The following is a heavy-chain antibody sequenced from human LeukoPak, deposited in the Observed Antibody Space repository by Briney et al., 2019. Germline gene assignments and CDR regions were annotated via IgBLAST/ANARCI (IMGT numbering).Heavy chain of an antibody. V-gene: IGHV4-4*07. CDR2: IYTSGTT. CDR3: ARGRAYGSGKGDLTLDY. J-gene: IGHJ4*02. D-gene: IGHD3-10*01. CDR1: GGSISSYY. Sequence: PSETLSLTCTVSGGSISSYYWSWIRQPAGKGLEWIGRIYTSGTTHYNPSLKSRVTMSVDTSKNQFSLKLSSVTAADTAVYYCARGRAYGSGKGDLTLDYWGQGTLVTVSS.